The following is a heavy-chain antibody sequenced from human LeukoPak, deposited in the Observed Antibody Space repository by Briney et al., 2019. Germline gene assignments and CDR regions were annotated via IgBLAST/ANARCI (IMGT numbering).Heavy chain of an antibody. CDR2: ITKYDGRL. J-gene: IGHJ4*02. V-gene: IGHV3-23*01. Sequence: PAGGSLRLSCAVSGFGVHTFAMSWVRQAPGKGLEWLASITKYDGRLYYADSVRGRFTISRDTSQNELYLQMNSLRVDDSAIYYCAKDHSADGWPTFEYWGRGTLVTVSS. D-gene: IGHD5-24*01. CDR3: AKDHSADGWPTFEY. CDR1: GFGVHTFA.